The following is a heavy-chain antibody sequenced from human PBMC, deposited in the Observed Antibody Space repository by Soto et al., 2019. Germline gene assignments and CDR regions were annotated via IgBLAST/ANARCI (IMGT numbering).Heavy chain of an antibody. V-gene: IGHV1-69*01. J-gene: IGHJ4*02. D-gene: IGHD1-26*01. Sequence: QVQLVQSGAEVKKPGSSVKVSCKASGGTFSSYSINWVRQAPGQVLEWMGEIIPIFGTANYAQKFQGRVMITADESTSTAYMELSSLRSDDTAVYYCARDGGRHSGGIDYWGQGTLVTVS. CDR3: ARDGGRHSGGIDY. CDR1: GGTFSSYS. CDR2: IIPIFGTA.